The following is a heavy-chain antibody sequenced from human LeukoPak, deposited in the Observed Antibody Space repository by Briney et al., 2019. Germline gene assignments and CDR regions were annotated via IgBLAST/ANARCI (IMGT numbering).Heavy chain of an antibody. CDR3: AKAYYDSSGHF. J-gene: IGHJ4*02. V-gene: IGHV3-7*01. Sequence: GGSLRLSCAASGFTFDSYWMSWVRQAPGRGLEWVANIKQDGSEKYYVDAVKGRFTISRDNAKNSLYLQMNSLRAEDTAVYYCAKAYYDSSGHFWGQGTLVTVSS. D-gene: IGHD3-22*01. CDR2: IKQDGSEK. CDR1: GFTFDSYW.